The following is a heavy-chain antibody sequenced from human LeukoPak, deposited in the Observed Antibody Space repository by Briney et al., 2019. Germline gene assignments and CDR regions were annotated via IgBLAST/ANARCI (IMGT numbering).Heavy chain of an antibody. Sequence: PGESLKISCKGSGYSFTSYWIGWVRQMPGKGLEWMGIIYPGDSDTRYSPSFQGQVTISADKSISTAYLQWSSLKASDTAMYYCARRGGFEVGPIEENAFDIWGQGTMVTVSS. D-gene: IGHD1-26*01. J-gene: IGHJ3*02. CDR3: ARRGGFEVGPIEENAFDI. V-gene: IGHV5-51*01. CDR2: IYPGDSDT. CDR1: GYSFTSYW.